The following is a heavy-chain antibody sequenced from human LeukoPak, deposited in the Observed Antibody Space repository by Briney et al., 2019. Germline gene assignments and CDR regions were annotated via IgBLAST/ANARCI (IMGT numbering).Heavy chain of an antibody. CDR3: AKGRGVGYCGGDCMRWGYYYMDV. D-gene: IGHD2-21*02. CDR2: ISGSGGST. CDR1: GFTFGSYG. Sequence: PGGSLRLSCAASGFTFGSYGMSWVRQAPGKGLEWVSAISGSGGSTYYADSVKGRFTISRDNSKNTLYLQMNSLRAEDTAVYYCAKGRGVGYCGGDCMRWGYYYMDVWGKGTTVTISS. J-gene: IGHJ6*03. V-gene: IGHV3-23*01.